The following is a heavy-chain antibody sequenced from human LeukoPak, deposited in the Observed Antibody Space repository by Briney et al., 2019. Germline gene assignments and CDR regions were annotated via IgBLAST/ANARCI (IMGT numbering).Heavy chain of an antibody. D-gene: IGHD6-19*01. Sequence: GGSLRLSCAASGFTVSSNYMSWVRQAPGKGLEWVSVIYSGGSTYYADSVKGRFTISRDNSKNTLYLQMNSLRAEDTAVYYCAKGRGSSGWYMGFDWFDPWGQGTLVTVSS. CDR1: GFTVSSNY. J-gene: IGHJ5*02. CDR2: IYSGGST. V-gene: IGHV3-53*01. CDR3: AKGRGSSGWYMGFDWFDP.